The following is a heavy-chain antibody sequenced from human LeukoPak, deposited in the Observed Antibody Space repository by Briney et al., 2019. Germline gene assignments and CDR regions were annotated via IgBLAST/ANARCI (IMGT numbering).Heavy chain of an antibody. CDR2: IYYSGST. CDR1: GGSISSYY. J-gene: IGHJ4*02. CDR3: ARGGGEGYYDFWSGYWEFDY. D-gene: IGHD3-3*01. Sequence: SETLSLTCTVSGGSISSYYWSWIRQPPGKGLEWIGYIYYSGSTNYNPSLKSRVTISVDTSKNQFSLKLSSVTAADTAVYYCARGGGEGYYDFWSGYWEFDYWGQGTLVTVSS. V-gene: IGHV4-59*01.